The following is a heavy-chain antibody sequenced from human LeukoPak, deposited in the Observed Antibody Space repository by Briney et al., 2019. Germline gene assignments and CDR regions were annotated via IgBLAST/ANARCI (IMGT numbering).Heavy chain of an antibody. Sequence: ASVKVSCKASGYTFTGYYIHWVRQAPGQGLEWMAWINPYSGDTDSAQKFQGRVTVTRDTPITTAYMDLSRLRSDDTAVYYCARGSRYYYYYMDVWGKGTTVTVSS. V-gene: IGHV1-2*02. J-gene: IGHJ6*03. CDR1: GYTFTGYY. CDR2: INPYSGDT. CDR3: ARGSRYYYYYMDV.